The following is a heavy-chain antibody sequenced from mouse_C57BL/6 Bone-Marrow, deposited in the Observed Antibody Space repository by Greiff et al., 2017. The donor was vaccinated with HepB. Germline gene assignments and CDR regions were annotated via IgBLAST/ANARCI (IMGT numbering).Heavy chain of an antibody. CDR3: AKNCDGYCVPYDY. CDR1: GFAFTSYG. Sequence: QVQLKESGPGLVQPSQCLSITCTVSGFAFTSYGVHWVRQSPGKGLEWLGVIWRGGRTDYYAAIMSRLSITKVNSTSQVIFKMNSLQADDTAIYYSAKNCDGYCVPYDYWGQGTTLPVSA. CDR2: IWRGGRT. D-gene: IGHD2-3*01. V-gene: IGHV2-5*01. J-gene: IGHJ2*01.